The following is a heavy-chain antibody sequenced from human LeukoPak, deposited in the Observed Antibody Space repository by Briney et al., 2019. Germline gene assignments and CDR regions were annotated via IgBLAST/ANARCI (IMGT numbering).Heavy chain of an antibody. CDR2: IYHSGST. J-gene: IGHJ4*02. D-gene: IGHD5-24*01. CDR1: GYSISSGYY. Sequence: SETLSLTCAVSGYSISSGYYWGWIRQPPGKGLEWIGSIYHSGSTYYNPSLKSRVTISVDTSKNQFSLKLSSVTAADTAVYYCARVGDGYNWYFDYWGQGTLVTVSS. CDR3: ARVGDGYNWYFDY. V-gene: IGHV4-38-2*01.